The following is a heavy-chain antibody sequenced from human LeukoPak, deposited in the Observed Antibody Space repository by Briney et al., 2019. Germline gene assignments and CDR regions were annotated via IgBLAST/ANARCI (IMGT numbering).Heavy chain of an antibody. CDR2: ISGSGGNT. CDR1: GFTFTNSA. J-gene: IGHJ4*02. V-gene: IGHV3-23*01. Sequence: QSGGSLRLSCAASGFTFTNSAMTWVRQAPGKGLEWVSTISGSGGNTYYAESVKGRFTISRDNSKNTLYLQMNSLRAEDTAVYYCALQHCSGGSCYFIRFDYWGQGTLVTVSS. CDR3: ALQHCSGGSCYFIRFDY. D-gene: IGHD2-15*01.